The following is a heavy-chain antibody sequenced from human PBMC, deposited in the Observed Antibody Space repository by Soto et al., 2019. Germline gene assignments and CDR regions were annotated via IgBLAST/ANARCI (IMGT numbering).Heavy chain of an antibody. CDR3: AKDLRRGLRYFDWSFSY. V-gene: IGHV3-30*18. CDR2: ISYDGSNK. CDR1: GFTFSSYG. Sequence: PGGSLRLSCAASGFTFSSYGMHWVRQAPGKGLEWVAVISYDGSNKYYADSVKGRFTISRDNSKNTLYLQMNSLRAEDTAVYYCAKDLRRGLRYFDWSFSYWGQGTLVTVSS. J-gene: IGHJ4*02. D-gene: IGHD3-9*01.